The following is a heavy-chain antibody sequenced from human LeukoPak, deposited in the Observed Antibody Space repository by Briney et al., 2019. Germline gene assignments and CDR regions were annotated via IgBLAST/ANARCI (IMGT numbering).Heavy chain of an antibody. D-gene: IGHD4-23*01. J-gene: IGHJ6*03. CDR2: LYPSGST. CDR1: GGSISSYY. V-gene: IGHV4-4*07. CDR3: AKTPPGYYYMDV. Sequence: SETLSLTCTVSGGSISSYYWSWFWQPAGKGLEWIGRLYPSGSTNYSPSLKSRVTISVDKSKRQFSLELSSVTAADTAVFYCAKTPPGYYYMDVWGKGATVTVSS.